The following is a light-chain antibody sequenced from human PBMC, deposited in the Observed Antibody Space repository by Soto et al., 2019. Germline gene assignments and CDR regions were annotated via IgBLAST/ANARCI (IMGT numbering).Light chain of an antibody. CDR2: GNS. CDR1: SSNIGAGYD. J-gene: IGLJ2*01. V-gene: IGLV1-40*01. CDR3: QSYDSSLSGSV. Sequence: QSVLTQPPSVSGAPGQRVTISCTGSSSNIGAGYDVHWYQQLPGTAPKLLIYGNSNRPSGVPDRFSGSKSGTSASLAITGLQAEDEADSYCQSYDSSLSGSVFGRGTKLTVL.